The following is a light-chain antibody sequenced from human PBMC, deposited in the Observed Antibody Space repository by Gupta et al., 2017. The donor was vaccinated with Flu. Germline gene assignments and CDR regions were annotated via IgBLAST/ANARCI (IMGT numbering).Light chain of an antibody. J-gene: IGKJ3*01. CDR3: QQYNFYPLT. V-gene: IGKV1-5*03. CDR2: RTS. Sequence: DIRMTQSPSALSASVGDRVTITCRASQNITTWLAWYQQKPRKAPKLLIFRTSNLENGVSPRFSGSGSGTEFTLTISSLQPDDFSTFYCQQYNFYPLTFGPGTSVELK. CDR1: QNITTW.